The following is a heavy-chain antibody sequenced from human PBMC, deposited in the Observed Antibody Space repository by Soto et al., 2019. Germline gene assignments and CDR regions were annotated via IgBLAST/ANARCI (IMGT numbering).Heavy chain of an antibody. J-gene: IGHJ3*02. V-gene: IGHV4-39*07. CDR1: GGSFSSRCSY. CDR2: NYHSGST. Sequence: SDALSLTCTLSGGSFSSRCSYWRWIRQPPGKGLEGIGYNYHSGSTNYNPSLKSRVTISVDTSKNQFSLKLSSVTAADTAVYYCASRLLRGLRTMVRGGVPPGHHDGFDIWGQGTMVTVSS. D-gene: IGHD3-10*01. CDR3: ASRLLRGLRTMVRGGVPPGHHDGFDI.